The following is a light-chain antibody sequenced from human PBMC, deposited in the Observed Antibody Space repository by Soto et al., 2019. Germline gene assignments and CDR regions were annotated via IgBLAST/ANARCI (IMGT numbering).Light chain of an antibody. Sequence: EIVMTQSPATLSVSPGERATLSCRASQSVSSNLAWYQQKPGQAPRLLIYGASTRATGIPARFSGSRSGTEFTLTISSLQSEDFAVYYCQQYNNWPPRHTFGQGTKLEIK. CDR2: GAS. CDR3: QQYNNWPPRHT. V-gene: IGKV3-15*01. J-gene: IGKJ2*01. CDR1: QSVSSN.